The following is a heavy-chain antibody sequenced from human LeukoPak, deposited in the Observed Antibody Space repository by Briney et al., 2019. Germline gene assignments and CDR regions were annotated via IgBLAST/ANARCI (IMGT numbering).Heavy chain of an antibody. D-gene: IGHD3-16*01. J-gene: IGHJ4*02. CDR3: ARHTFGNGFDY. CDR2: MSYSGRT. Sequence: SETLSLTCTVSGGSISISNYYWGWIRQPPGKGLEWIGSMSYSGRTYYNPSLKTRVTVSLDTSKNQFSLNLISVTAADTAVYYCARHTFGNGFDYWGQGTLVTVSS. CDR1: GGSISISNYY. V-gene: IGHV4-39*01.